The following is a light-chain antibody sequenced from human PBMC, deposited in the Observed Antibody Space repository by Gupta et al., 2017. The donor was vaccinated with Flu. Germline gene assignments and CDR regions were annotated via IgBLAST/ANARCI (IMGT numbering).Light chain of an antibody. J-gene: IGLJ3*02. V-gene: IGLV2-14*01. CDR3: SSFTSSLTWV. CDR2: EVS. CDR1: SSDVGRYNY. Sequence: IYSSGTSSDVGRYNYVSWFQQYPGKAPKLMIYEVSNWPSGVSNRFSGSKSGNTASLTISGLQAEDEADYYCSSFTSSLTWVFGGGTKLTVL.